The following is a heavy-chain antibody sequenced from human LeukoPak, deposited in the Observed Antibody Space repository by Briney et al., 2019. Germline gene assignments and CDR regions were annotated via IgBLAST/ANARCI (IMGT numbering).Heavy chain of an antibody. J-gene: IGHJ4*02. D-gene: IGHD6-13*01. CDR2: INHSGST. V-gene: IGHV4-34*01. CDR1: GGSFSGYY. Sequence: SETLSLTCAVYGGSFSGYYWSWIRQPPGKGLEWIGEINHSGSTNYKPSLKSRVTISVDTSKNQFSLKLSSVTAADTAVYYCARVRGPIAAAGTPKTRFDYWGQGTLVTVSS. CDR3: ARVRGPIAAAGTPKTRFDY.